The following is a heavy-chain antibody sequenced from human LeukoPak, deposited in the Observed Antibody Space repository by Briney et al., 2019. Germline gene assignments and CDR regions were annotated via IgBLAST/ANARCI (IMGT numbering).Heavy chain of an antibody. CDR2: IKSKTDGGTT. D-gene: IGHD3-3*01. V-gene: IGHV3-15*07. CDR1: GFTFSNAW. CDR3: TTLGRFLEWLSGFDP. J-gene: IGHJ5*02. Sequence: GGSLRLSCAASGFTFSNAWMNWVRQAPGKGLEWVGRIKSKTDGGTTDHAAPVKGRFTISRDDSKNTLYLQMNSLKTEDTAVYYCTTLGRFLEWLSGFDPWGQGTLVTVSS.